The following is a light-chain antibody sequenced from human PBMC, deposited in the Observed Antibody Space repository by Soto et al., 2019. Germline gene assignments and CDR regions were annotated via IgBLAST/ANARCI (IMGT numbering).Light chain of an antibody. Sequence: EILLTQSPATLALSPVERATLSCRASQSVSGSYLALYQQKPGQAPSLLIYGAFSRATGIPARFSGSGSVTEFTLTISSLQSEDFAVYFCPQYYDGWTFGQGTQVEIK. CDR1: QSVSGSY. V-gene: IGKV3-15*01. J-gene: IGKJ1*01. CDR3: PQYYDGWT. CDR2: GAF.